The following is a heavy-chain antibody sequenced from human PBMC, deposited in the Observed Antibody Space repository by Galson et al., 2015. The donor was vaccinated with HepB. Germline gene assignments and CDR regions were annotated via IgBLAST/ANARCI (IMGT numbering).Heavy chain of an antibody. CDR3: AKGDGDYVTKHGMDV. V-gene: IGHV3-30*18. D-gene: IGHD4-17*01. J-gene: IGHJ6*02. CDR1: GFTFSSYG. Sequence: SLRLSCAASGFTFSSYGMHWVRQAPGKGLEWVAVISYDGSNKYYADSVKGRFTISRDNSKKTLYLQMNSLRAEDTAVYYCAKGDGDYVTKHGMDVWGQGTTVTVSS. CDR2: ISYDGSNK.